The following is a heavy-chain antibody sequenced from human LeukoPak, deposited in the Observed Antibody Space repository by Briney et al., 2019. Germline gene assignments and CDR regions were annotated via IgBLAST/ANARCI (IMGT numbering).Heavy chain of an antibody. CDR3: ARRLSSGWPN. J-gene: IGHJ4*02. CDR1: GGSISSSSYY. Sequence: PSETLSLTCTVSGGSISSSSYYWGWIRQPPGKGLEWIGGIYYSGSTYYNPSLKSRVTISVDTSKNQFSLKLSSVTAADTAVYYCARRLSSGWPNWGQGTLVTVSS. D-gene: IGHD6-19*01. V-gene: IGHV4-39*01. CDR2: IYYSGST.